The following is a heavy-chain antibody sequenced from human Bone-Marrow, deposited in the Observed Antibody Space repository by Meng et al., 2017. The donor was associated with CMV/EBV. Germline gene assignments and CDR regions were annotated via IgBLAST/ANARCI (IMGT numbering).Heavy chain of an antibody. CDR1: GYTFTSYY. J-gene: IGHJ5*02. CDR2: INPSGGST. Sequence: SCKAAGYTFTSYYRHWVRQAPGQGLEWMGIINPSGGSTSYAQKFQGRVTMTRDTSTSTVYMELSSLRSEDTAVYYCARDPGGGDWFDPWGQGTLVTVSS. D-gene: IGHD1-14*01. CDR3: ARDPGGGDWFDP. V-gene: IGHV1-46*01.